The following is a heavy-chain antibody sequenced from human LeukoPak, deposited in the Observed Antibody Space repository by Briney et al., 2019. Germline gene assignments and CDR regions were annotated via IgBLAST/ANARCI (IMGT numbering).Heavy chain of an antibody. CDR2: IYHSRST. J-gene: IGHJ4*02. V-gene: IGHV4-30-2*01. CDR1: GGSISSGGYS. CDR3: ARDREGFDY. Sequence: PSETLSLTCAVSGGSISSGGYSWSWIRQPPGKGLEWIGYIYHSRSTYYNPSLKSRVTISVDRSKNQFSLKLSSVTAADTAVYYCARDREGFDYWGQGTLVTVSS.